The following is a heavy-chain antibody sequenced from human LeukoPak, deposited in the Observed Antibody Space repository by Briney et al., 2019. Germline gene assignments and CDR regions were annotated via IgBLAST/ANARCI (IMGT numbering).Heavy chain of an antibody. D-gene: IGHD6-6*01. V-gene: IGHV3-15*01. CDR1: GFTFSNAW. Sequence: GGSLRLSCAASGFTFSNAWMSWVRQAPGKGLEWVGRIKSKTDGGTIDYAAPVKGRFTISRDDSKNTLYLQMNSLKTEDTAVYYCTTTTSIAARGHFDYWGQGTLVTVSS. CDR3: TTTTSIAARGHFDY. J-gene: IGHJ4*02. CDR2: IKSKTDGGTI.